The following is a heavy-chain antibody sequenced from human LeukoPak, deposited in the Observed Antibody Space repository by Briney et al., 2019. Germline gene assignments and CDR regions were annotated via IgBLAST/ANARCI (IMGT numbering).Heavy chain of an antibody. CDR1: GGTFSSYA. CDR3: ARVEWLLYRSGGANWFDP. CDR2: IIPIFGTA. J-gene: IGHJ5*02. Sequence: SVKVSCKASGGTFSSYAISWVRQAPGQGLEWMGGIIPIFGTANYAQKFQGRVTITTDESTSTAYMELSSLRSEDTAVYYCARVEWLLYRSGGANWFDPWGQGALVTVSS. D-gene: IGHD3-3*01. V-gene: IGHV1-69*05.